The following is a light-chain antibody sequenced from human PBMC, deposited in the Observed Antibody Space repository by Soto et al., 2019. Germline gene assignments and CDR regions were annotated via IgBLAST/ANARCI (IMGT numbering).Light chain of an antibody. J-gene: IGKJ3*01. CDR3: QQYGSSSGT. CDR1: QSVSSSY. CDR2: GAS. Sequence: EIVLTQSPGTLSLSPGERATLSCRASQSVSSSYLAWYQQKPGQAPRLLIYGASGRATGISDRFSGSGSGTDFTLTITRLEPEDFAVYYCQQYGSSSGTFGPGTKVDIK. V-gene: IGKV3-20*01.